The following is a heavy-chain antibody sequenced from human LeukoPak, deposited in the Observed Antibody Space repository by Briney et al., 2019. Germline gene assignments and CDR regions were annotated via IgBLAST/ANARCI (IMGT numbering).Heavy chain of an antibody. J-gene: IGHJ4*02. D-gene: IGHD2-21*02. CDR1: GFTFDDYA. CDR3: AKDYCGGDCYQLDY. CDR2: ISWNSGSI. V-gene: IGHV3-9*01. Sequence: GGSLRLSCAASGFTFDDYAMHWVRQAPGKGLEWVSGISWNSGSIGCADSVKGRFTISRDNAKNSLFLQMNSLRAEDTALYYCAKDYCGGDCYQLDYWGQGTLVTVSS.